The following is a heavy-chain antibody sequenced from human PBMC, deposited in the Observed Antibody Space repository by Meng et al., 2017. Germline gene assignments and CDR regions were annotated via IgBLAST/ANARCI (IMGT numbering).Heavy chain of an antibody. Sequence: QVPLQQWGAGLLQPSEPLSLPCAVYGGSFSGYYWSWIRQPPGKGLEWIGEINHSGSTNYNPSLKSRVTISVDTSKNQFSLKLSSVTAADTAVYYCARGRSIMATRVAWFDPWGQGTLVTVSS. CDR3: ARGRSIMATRVAWFDP. CDR2: INHSGST. V-gene: IGHV4-34*01. J-gene: IGHJ5*02. CDR1: GGSFSGYY. D-gene: IGHD5-12*01.